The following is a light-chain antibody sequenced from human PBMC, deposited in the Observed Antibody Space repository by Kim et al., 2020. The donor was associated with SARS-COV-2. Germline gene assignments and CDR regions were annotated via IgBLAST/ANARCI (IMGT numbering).Light chain of an antibody. CDR2: EVK. CDR1: SRKVGRYSL. V-gene: IGLV2-23*02. CDR3: SSYGGTYYV. J-gene: IGLJ1*01. Sequence: PVKSITISGKETSRKVGRYSLVSGYQQTSGKVPKLIIFEVKKWPSGVSTRFSGSKSDNTASLTISGLLPEDEADYYCSSYGGTYYVFGSGTKSPS.